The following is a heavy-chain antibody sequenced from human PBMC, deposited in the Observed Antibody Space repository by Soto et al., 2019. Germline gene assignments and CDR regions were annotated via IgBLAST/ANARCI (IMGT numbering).Heavy chain of an antibody. CDR1: GYTFTSYA. J-gene: IGHJ4*02. D-gene: IGHD3-9*01. Sequence: ASVKVSCKASGYTFTSYAMHWVRQAPGQRLEWMGWINAGNGNTKYSQKFQGRVTITRDTSASTAYMELSSLRSEDTAVYYCARDSDYNILTGPGPMGYWGQGTLVTVSS. CDR3: ARDSDYNILTGPGPMGY. CDR2: INAGNGNT. V-gene: IGHV1-3*01.